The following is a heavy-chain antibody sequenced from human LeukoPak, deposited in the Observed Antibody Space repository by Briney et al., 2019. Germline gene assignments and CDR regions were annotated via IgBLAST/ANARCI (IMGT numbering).Heavy chain of an antibody. CDR1: GFIFRNYW. CDR2: INHGGGDK. J-gene: IGHJ4*02. CDR3: AITGGPTVTAFDL. V-gene: IGHV3-7*02. Sequence: PGGSLTLSCVASGFIFRNYWMSWVRQAPGKGLEWVANINHGGGDKNYVDSVKGRFTISRDNAKSSLYLQMNSLRVEDTAVYYCAITGGPTVTAFDLWGQGILVTVSS. D-gene: IGHD4-17*01.